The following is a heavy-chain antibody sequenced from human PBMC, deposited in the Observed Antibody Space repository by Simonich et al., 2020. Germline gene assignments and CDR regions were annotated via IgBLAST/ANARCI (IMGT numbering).Heavy chain of an antibody. CDR3: TREKGDYYDSSGYYAFDI. CDR1: GFTFGDYA. J-gene: IGHJ3*02. CDR2: IRSKAYGGTT. Sequence: EVQLVESGGGLVQPGRSLRLSCTASGFTFGDYAMSCFRQAPGKGLEGVGFIRSKAYGGTTEYAESVKGRFTISRDDSKSIAYLQMNSLKTEDTAVYYCTREKGDYYDSSGYYAFDIWGQGTMVTVSS. V-gene: IGHV3-49*03. D-gene: IGHD3-22*01.